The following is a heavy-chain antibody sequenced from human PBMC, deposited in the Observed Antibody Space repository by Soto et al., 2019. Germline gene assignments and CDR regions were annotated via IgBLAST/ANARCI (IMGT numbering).Heavy chain of an antibody. Sequence: GASVKVSCKASGYTFTSYAMHWVRQAPGQRLEWMGWINAGNGNTKYSQKFQGRVTITRDTSASTAYMELSSLRSEYTALYYCALAMVRGVIVYYFDYWGQGTLVTVSS. J-gene: IGHJ4*02. CDR1: GYTFTSYA. D-gene: IGHD3-10*01. CDR3: ALAMVRGVIVYYFDY. CDR2: INAGNGNT. V-gene: IGHV1-3*01.